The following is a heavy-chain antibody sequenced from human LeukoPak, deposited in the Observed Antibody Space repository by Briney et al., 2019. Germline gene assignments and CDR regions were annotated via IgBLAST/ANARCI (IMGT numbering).Heavy chain of an antibody. J-gene: IGHJ4*02. CDR1: GFTFSSYW. D-gene: IGHD1-26*01. V-gene: IGHV3-74*01. CDR3: ARALRTTRPFDY. Sequence: PGGSLRLSCAASGFTFSSYWMHWVRQAPGKGLVWVSRINSDGSSTSYAGSVKGRFTISRDNAKNTLYLQMNSLRAEDTAVYYCARALRTTRPFDYWGQGTLVTVSS. CDR2: INSDGSST.